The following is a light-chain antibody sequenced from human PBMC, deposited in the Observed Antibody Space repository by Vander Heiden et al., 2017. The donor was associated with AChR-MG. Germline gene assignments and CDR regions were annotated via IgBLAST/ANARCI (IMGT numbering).Light chain of an antibody. V-gene: IGKV3-15*01. CDR3: QEDYDWPVT. J-gene: IGKJ1*01. CDR2: GAS. CDR1: QSVSSN. Sequence: EIVMTQSPATLSVSPGERATLSCRASQSVSSNLAWYQQKPGQAPRLLIYGASTSASAIPARFSGSGSGTDFTLTISSLQSEDFAVYYCQEDYDWPVTLDQRTKVEIK.